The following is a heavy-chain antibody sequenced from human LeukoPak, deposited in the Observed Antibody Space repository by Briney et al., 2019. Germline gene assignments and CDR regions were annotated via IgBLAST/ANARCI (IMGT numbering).Heavy chain of an antibody. Sequence: GESLKISCKGSGYSFTSYWIGWVRQMPGKGLEWMGIIYPGDSDTRYSPSFQGQVTISADKSISTAYLQWSSLKASDTAMYYCARQTQLGIVPAALKLYYYYYMDVWGKGTTVTVSS. CDR2: IYPGDSDT. D-gene: IGHD2-2*01. CDR3: ARQTQLGIVPAALKLYYYYYMDV. V-gene: IGHV5-51*01. J-gene: IGHJ6*03. CDR1: GYSFTSYW.